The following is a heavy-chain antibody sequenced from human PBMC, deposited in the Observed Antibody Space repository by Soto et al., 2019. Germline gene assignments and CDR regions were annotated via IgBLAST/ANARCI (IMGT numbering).Heavy chain of an antibody. D-gene: IGHD5-12*01. CDR3: AKDSGYSGYDVYDYYYGMDV. CDR2: TSYAGSKK. V-gene: IGHV3-30*18. J-gene: IGHJ6*02. CDR1: GFTFSLYG. Sequence: QLLESGGGVVQPGRSLRLSCAASGFTFSLYGMHWVRQAPGKGLEWVAVTSYAGSKKYYADSVKGRFTISRDNSKNTLYLPMNSLRAEDTAVYYCAKDSGYSGYDVYDYYYGMDVWGQGTTVNVSS.